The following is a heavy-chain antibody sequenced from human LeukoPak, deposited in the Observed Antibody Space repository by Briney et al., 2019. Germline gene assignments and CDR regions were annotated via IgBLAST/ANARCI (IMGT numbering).Heavy chain of an antibody. D-gene: IGHD4-17*01. CDR1: DDSFSSHY. V-gene: IGHV4-59*11. CDR2: ISYIGST. CDR3: ARDLVTVTKGFDI. J-gene: IGHJ3*02. Sequence: SETLSLTCAVSDDSFSSHYWTWIRQPPRKGLEWIGYISYIGSTNYNPSLKSRVTISIDTSKNEFSLKLTSVTAADTAVYYCARDLVTVTKGFDIWGQGTMVTVSS.